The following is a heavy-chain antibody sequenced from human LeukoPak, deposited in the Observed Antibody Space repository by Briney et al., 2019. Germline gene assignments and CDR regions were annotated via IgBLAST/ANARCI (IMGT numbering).Heavy chain of an antibody. CDR3: ARARGTEAIDS. V-gene: IGHV3-30-3*01. J-gene: IGHJ4*02. Sequence: PGRSLRLSCAASGFTFSSYAMHWVRQAPGKGLEWVAVISYDGSNKYYADSVKGRFTISRDNSKNTLYLQMNSLRAEDTAVYYCARARGTEAIDSWGQGTLVTVSS. CDR2: ISYDGSNK. D-gene: IGHD6-25*01. CDR1: GFTFSSYA.